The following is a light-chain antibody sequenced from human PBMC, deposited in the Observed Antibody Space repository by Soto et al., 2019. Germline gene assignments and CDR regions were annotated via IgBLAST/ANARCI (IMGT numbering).Light chain of an antibody. CDR3: QQRSDFWT. CDR1: QSVRSY. V-gene: IGKV3-11*01. Sequence: EIVLTQSPATLSLSPGARATLSCRASQSVRSYLAWYQQKPGQDPRLLIYDASNRATGIPARFSGSGSGTDFTLAISSLEPEDFAVYYCQQRSDFWTVGQGNKVDIK. J-gene: IGKJ1*01. CDR2: DAS.